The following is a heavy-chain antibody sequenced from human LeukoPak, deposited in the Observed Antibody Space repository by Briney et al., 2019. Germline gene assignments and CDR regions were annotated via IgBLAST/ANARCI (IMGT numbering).Heavy chain of an antibody. CDR3: VKIEGSGWTGYMDV. D-gene: IGHD6-19*01. J-gene: IGHJ6*03. V-gene: IGHV3-23*01. Sequence: PGGSLRLSYPTSGFSFSTYAMSWVRQAPGKGLQWVSAISGSGDRTYYADSVEGRFTISRDNYKNILFLQGTSLRVDDAAVYYCVKIEGSGWTGYMDVWGKGTAVTVSS. CDR2: ISGSGDRT. CDR1: GFSFSTYA.